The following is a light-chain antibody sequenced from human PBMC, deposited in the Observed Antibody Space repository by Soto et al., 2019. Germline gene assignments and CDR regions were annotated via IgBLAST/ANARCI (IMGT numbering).Light chain of an antibody. J-gene: IGKJ1*01. CDR3: QQRTKWPPT. CDR2: DAS. Sequence: EIVLTQSPATLALSPGERATLSCRASQSVSTYLAWYQQKPGQAPRLLNYDASSRATGIPARFSGSGSGTDLTLAISSLEPEAFAVYYCQQRTKWPPTFGQGTKVEIK. V-gene: IGKV3-11*01. CDR1: QSVSTY.